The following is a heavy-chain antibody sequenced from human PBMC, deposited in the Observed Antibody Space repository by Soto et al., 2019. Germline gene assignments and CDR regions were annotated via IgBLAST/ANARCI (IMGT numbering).Heavy chain of an antibody. CDR1: GFNFSTYG. V-gene: IGHV3-30*18. CDR2: ISYDGGEK. CDR3: ANDVVGCPDY. D-gene: IGHD1-26*01. Sequence: QVQLVESGGGVVQPGRSLRLSCAASGFNFSTYGVHWVRQAPGKGLEWVGVISYDGGEKYYADSVKGRFTISRDNSKDTLYLQMNSLRPEDPDAYYGANDVVGCPDYWGQGTLVTVSS. J-gene: IGHJ4*02.